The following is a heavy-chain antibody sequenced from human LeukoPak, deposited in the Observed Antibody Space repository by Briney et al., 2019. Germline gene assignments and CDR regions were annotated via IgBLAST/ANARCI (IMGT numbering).Heavy chain of an antibody. CDR3: ARRSCSSTSCYTGSYYMDV. Sequence: SETLSLTCTVSGGSISSSGYFWGWIRQPPGKGLEWIGNIYYSGSTYYSPSLKSRVTISVDTSKNQFSLKLSSVSAADTAVYYCARRSCSSTSCYTGSYYMDVWGTGTTVTVSS. CDR2: IYYSGST. D-gene: IGHD2-2*02. CDR1: GGSISSSGYF. J-gene: IGHJ6*03. V-gene: IGHV4-39*01.